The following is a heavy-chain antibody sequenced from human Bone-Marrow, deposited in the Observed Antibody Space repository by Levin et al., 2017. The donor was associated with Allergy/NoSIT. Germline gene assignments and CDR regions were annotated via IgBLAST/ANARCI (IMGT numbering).Heavy chain of an antibody. CDR1: GFTFSSYA. CDR2: ISGSGGST. V-gene: IGHV3-23*01. CDR3: AKEGYYDSSGYLGDY. J-gene: IGHJ4*02. Sequence: GESLKISCAASGFTFSSYAMSWVRQAPGKGLEWVSGISGSGGSTYYADSVKGRFTISRDNSKNTLYLQMNSLRAEDTAVYYCAKEGYYDSSGYLGDYWGQGTLVTVSS. D-gene: IGHD3-22*01.